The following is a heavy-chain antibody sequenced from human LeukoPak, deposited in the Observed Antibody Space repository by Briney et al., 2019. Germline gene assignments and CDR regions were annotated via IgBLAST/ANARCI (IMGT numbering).Heavy chain of an antibody. CDR2: ITNRSTT. CDR1: GFAFSTYG. V-gene: IGHV3-48*02. Sequence: PGGSLRLSCAASGFAFSTYGMNWVRQAPGKGLEWISYITNRSTTYYADSVRGRFTISRDNAKNSLCLEMNGLRDDDTAVYYCARRISGSYLDYWGKGTLVTVSS. CDR3: ARRISGSYLDY. J-gene: IGHJ4*02. D-gene: IGHD3-10*01.